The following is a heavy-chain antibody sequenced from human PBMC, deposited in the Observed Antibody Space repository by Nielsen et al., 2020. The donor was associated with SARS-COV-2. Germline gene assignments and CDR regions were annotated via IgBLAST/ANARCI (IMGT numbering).Heavy chain of an antibody. CDR3: ARLRSDSSGYSPFDY. J-gene: IGHJ4*02. Sequence: LETLSLTCTVSDGSITSYYWSWIRQPPGKGLEWIGYIYYSGSTNYNPSLKSRVTISLDTSKNQLSLKLNSVTAADTAMYYCARLRSDSSGYSPFDYWGQGTLVTVSS. V-gene: IGHV4-59*08. D-gene: IGHD3-22*01. CDR1: DGSITSYY. CDR2: IYYSGST.